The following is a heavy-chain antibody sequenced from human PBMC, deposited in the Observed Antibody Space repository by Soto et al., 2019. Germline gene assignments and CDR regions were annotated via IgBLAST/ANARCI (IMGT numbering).Heavy chain of an antibody. CDR2: INIGNGNT. D-gene: IGHD6-25*01. CDR1: GYTFTGYS. Sequence: ASVKVSCKASGYTFTGYSMHWVRHAPGQRLERMGWINIGNGNTKYSQKFQGRATITRETSARTAYMEQRGLRSEDTALFYCGRFIGGGCGMGVWGQGATVTVSS. CDR3: GRFIGGGCGMGV. J-gene: IGHJ6*02. V-gene: IGHV1-3*04.